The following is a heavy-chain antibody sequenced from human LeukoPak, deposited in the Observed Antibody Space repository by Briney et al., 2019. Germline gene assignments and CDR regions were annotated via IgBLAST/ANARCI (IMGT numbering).Heavy chain of an antibody. CDR1: GFTFSSFG. CDR2: IWYDGSNK. Sequence: GGSLRLSCAASGFTFSSFGMHWVRQAPGKGLEWVAVIWYDGSNKYYADSVKGRFTISRDNSKNTLYLQMNGLRAEDTAVYYCARDGDITPTDVWGQGTTVTVSS. J-gene: IGHJ6*02. V-gene: IGHV3-33*01. CDR3: ARDGDITPTDV. D-gene: IGHD2-15*01.